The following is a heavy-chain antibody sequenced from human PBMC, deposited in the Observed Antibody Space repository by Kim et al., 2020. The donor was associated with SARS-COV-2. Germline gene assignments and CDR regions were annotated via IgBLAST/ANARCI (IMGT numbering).Heavy chain of an antibody. CDR3: ATRRGSGYYFNAFDI. Sequence: SETLSLTCTVSGGSISSYYRSWIWQPPGKGLEWIGYIYYSGSTNYNPSLKSRVTISVDTSKNQFSLKLSSVTAADTAVYYCATRRGSGYYFNAFDIWGQGTMVTVSS. D-gene: IGHD3-22*01. J-gene: IGHJ3*02. CDR1: GGSISSYY. CDR2: IYYSGST. V-gene: IGHV4-59*08.